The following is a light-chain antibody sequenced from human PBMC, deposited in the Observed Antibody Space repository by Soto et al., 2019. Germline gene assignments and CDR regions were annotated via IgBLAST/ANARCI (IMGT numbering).Light chain of an antibody. V-gene: IGKV3-20*01. CDR1: QIISNNF. Sequence: EIVLTQSPGTLSLSPGERATLSCRASQIISNNFLAWYQQKPGQTPRLLIFGASSRATGIPGRFSGSGSGTDFTLSISRLEPEDFAVYYCQQYGASLPTFGQGTKVDIK. CDR3: QQYGASLPT. J-gene: IGKJ1*01. CDR2: GAS.